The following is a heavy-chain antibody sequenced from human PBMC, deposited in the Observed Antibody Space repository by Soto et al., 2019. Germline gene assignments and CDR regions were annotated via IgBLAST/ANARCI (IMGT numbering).Heavy chain of an antibody. CDR3: ARVESSWYVNY. D-gene: IGHD6-13*01. V-gene: IGHV3-21*01. J-gene: IGHJ4*02. CDR2: ISSSSSYI. Sequence: GGSLRLSCVASGFTFSSYSMNWVRQAPGKGLEWVSSISSSSSYIYYADSVKGRFTISRDNAKNSLYLQMNSLRAEDTAVYYCARVESSWYVNYWGQGTLVTVSS. CDR1: GFTFSSYS.